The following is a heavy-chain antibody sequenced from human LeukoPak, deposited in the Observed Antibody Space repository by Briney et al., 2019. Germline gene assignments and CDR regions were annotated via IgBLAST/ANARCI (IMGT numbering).Heavy chain of an antibody. CDR3: ARGSRGFDY. CDR2: IKQDGSEK. CDR1: GFTFSSYA. J-gene: IGHJ4*02. V-gene: IGHV3-7*05. Sequence: GGSLRLSCAASGFTFSSYAMSWVRQAPGKGLEWVANIKQDGSEKYYVDSVKGRFTISRDNAKNSLYLQMNSLRAEDTAVYYCARGSRGFDYWGQGTLVTVSS. D-gene: IGHD1-26*01.